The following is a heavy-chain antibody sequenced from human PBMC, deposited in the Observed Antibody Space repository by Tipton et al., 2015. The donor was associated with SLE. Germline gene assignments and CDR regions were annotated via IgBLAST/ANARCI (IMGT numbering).Heavy chain of an antibody. CDR1: GFTFSDYY. V-gene: IGHV3-7*01. Sequence: SLRLSCAASGFTFSDYYMSWIRQAPGKGLEWVANIKQDGSEKYYVDSVKGRFTISRDNAKNSLYLQMNSLRAEDTAVYYCARVGQPGIAAAGLDYWGQGTLVTVSS. CDR2: IKQDGSEK. CDR3: ARVGQPGIAAAGLDY. D-gene: IGHD6-13*01. J-gene: IGHJ4*02.